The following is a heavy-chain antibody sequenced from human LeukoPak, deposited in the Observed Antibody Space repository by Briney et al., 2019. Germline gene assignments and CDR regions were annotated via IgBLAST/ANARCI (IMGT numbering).Heavy chain of an antibody. CDR3: AKDRGDSSGWYWGVGGNTYYYYGMDV. V-gene: IGHV3-23*01. D-gene: IGHD6-19*01. J-gene: IGHJ6*02. Sequence: GGSLRLSCAASGFTFSSYAMSWVRQAPGKGLEWVSAISGSGGSTYYADSVKGRFTISRDNSKNTLYLQMNSLRAEDTAVYYCAKDRGDSSGWYWGVGGNTYYYYGMDVWGQGTTVTVSS. CDR1: GFTFSSYA. CDR2: ISGSGGST.